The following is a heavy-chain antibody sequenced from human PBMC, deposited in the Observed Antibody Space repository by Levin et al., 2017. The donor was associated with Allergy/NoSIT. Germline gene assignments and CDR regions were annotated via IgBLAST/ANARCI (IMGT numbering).Heavy chain of an antibody. CDR3: ARDHYDILTGYYRGYGVDV. J-gene: IGHJ6*02. CDR2: IYGGSTT. V-gene: IGHV3-53*01. CDR1: GFTITRNH. D-gene: IGHD3-9*01. Sequence: ASVKVSCAASGFTITRNHMSWVRQAPGKGLEWVSVIYGGSTTYYTDSVKGRFTISRDNSKNTRYLQMNSLRAEDTAVYYCARDHYDILTGYYRGYGVDVWGQGTTVTVSS.